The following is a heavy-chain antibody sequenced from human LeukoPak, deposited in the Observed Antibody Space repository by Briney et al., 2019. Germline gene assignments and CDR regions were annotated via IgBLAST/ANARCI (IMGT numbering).Heavy chain of an antibody. D-gene: IGHD2-2*01. CDR1: GFTFSSCS. Sequence: GGSLRLSCAASGFTFSSCSMNWVRQAPGKGLEWVSFIRSSSSTISYTDSVRGRFTISRDNAKNSLYLQMNSLRDEDTAVYYCARDSRYCSSANSYFDYWGQRTLVTVSS. J-gene: IGHJ4*02. CDR3: ARDSRYCSSANSYFDY. CDR2: IRSSSSTI. V-gene: IGHV3-48*02.